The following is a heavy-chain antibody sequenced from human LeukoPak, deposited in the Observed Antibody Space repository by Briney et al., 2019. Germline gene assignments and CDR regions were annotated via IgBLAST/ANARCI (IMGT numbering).Heavy chain of an antibody. Sequence: GGSLRLSCAASGFTFSSYWTSWVRQAPGRGLEWVANINQDGSEKNYVDSVKGRFTISRDNSKNTLYLQMNSLRAEDTAVYYCAKGVVPAATGYDAFDIWGQGTMVTVSS. J-gene: IGHJ3*02. CDR3: AKGVVPAATGYDAFDI. V-gene: IGHV3-7*01. D-gene: IGHD2-2*01. CDR1: GFTFSSYW. CDR2: INQDGSEK.